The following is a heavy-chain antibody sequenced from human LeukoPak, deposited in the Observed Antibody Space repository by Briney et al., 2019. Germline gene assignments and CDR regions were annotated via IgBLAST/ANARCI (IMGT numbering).Heavy chain of an antibody. CDR2: IYYSGST. V-gene: IGHV4-31*03. J-gene: IGHJ4*02. CDR3: ARERGNDFWSGYYPD. CDR1: GGSISSGGYY. D-gene: IGHD3-3*01. Sequence: PSETLSLTCTVSGGSISSGGYYWSWIREHPGKGLEWIGYIYYSGSTYYNPSLKSRVTISVDTSKNQFSLKLSSVTAADTAVYYCARERGNDFWSGYYPDWGQGTLVTVS.